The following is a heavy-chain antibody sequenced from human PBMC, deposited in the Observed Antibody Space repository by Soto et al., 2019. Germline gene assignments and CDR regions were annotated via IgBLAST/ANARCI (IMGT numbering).Heavy chain of an antibody. CDR2: ISGSGGST. J-gene: IGHJ5*02. CDR3: AKTCYDSSGYFVAPCDTNWFDP. D-gene: IGHD3-22*01. V-gene: IGHV3-23*01. Sequence: GGSLRLSCAASGFTFSSYAMSWVRQAPGKGLEWVSAISGSGGSTYYADSVKGRFTISRDNSKNTLYLQMNSLRAEDTAVYYCAKTCYDSSGYFVAPCDTNWFDPWGQGTLVTVSS. CDR1: GFTFSSYA.